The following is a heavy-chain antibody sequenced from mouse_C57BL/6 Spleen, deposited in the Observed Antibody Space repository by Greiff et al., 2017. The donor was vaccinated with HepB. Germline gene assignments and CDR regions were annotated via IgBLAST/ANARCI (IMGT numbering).Heavy chain of an antibody. CDR3: ASGDSSGYDYYAMDY. CDR1: GYTFTSYG. J-gene: IGHJ4*01. D-gene: IGHD3-2*02. CDR2: IYPRSGNT. V-gene: IGHV1-81*01. Sequence: QVQLKESGAELARPGASVKLSCKASGYTFTSYGISWVKQRTGQGLEWIGEIYPRSGNTYYNEKFKGKATLTADKSSSTAYMELRSLTSEDSAVYFCASGDSSGYDYYAMDYWGQGTSVTVSS.